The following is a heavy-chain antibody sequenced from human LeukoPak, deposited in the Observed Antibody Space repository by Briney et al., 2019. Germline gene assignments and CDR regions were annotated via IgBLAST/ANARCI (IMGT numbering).Heavy chain of an antibody. Sequence: ASVKVSFKTSGYTFTYYHTHWVRQAPGQGPEWMGWVNTNDGTTHYAQKFQGRVTMTRDMSVSTAYMELRSVRSDDTAVYYCARDSIAASGCYFDYWGQGTLVTVSS. CDR3: ARDSIAASGCYFDY. CDR1: GYTFTYYH. CDR2: VNTNDGTT. D-gene: IGHD6-13*01. J-gene: IGHJ4*02. V-gene: IGHV1-2*02.